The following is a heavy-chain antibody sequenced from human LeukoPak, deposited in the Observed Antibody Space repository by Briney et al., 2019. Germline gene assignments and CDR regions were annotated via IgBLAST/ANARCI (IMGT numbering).Heavy chain of an antibody. D-gene: IGHD3-3*01. V-gene: IGHV3-23*01. J-gene: IGHJ5*02. CDR1: GFTFSSYA. Sequence: GGSLRLSCAASGFTFSSYAMSWVRQAPGKGLEWVSTITTTGGNTYYADSVKGRFTISRDNSKNTLYVQMNSLRAEDTAMYYCAKELGFWNGYSSPNNWFGPWGQGTLVTVSS. CDR3: AKELGFWNGYSSPNNWFGP. CDR2: ITTTGGNT.